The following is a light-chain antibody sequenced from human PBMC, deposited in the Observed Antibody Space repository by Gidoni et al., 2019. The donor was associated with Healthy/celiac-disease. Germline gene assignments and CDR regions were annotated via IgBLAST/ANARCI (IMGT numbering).Light chain of an antibody. CDR1: QSVSSY. Sequence: EIVLTQSPATLSLSPGETATLSFRAIQSVSSYLALYQQKPGQAPRLLIYDASNRATGIPARFSCSGSGTDFTLTISSLEPEDFAVYYCQQRSNWLTFGGGTKVEIK. V-gene: IGKV3-11*01. J-gene: IGKJ4*01. CDR3: QQRSNWLT. CDR2: DAS.